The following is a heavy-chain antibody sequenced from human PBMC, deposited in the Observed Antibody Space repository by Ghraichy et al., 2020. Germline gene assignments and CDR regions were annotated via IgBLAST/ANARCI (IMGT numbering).Heavy chain of an antibody. J-gene: IGHJ6*02. CDR3: ARTRVVVVPRYYYYYGMDV. CDR2: INHSGST. V-gene: IGHV4-34*01. D-gene: IGHD2-2*01. CDR1: GGSFSGYY. Sequence: SQTLSLTCAVYGGSFSGYYWSWIRQPPGKGLEWIGEINHSGSTNYNPSLKSRVTISVDTSKNQFSLKLSSVTAADTAVYYCARTRVVVVPRYYYYYGMDVCCQVTTLNISS.